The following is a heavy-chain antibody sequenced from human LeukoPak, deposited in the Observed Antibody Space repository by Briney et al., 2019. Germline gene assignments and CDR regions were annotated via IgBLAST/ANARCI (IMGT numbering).Heavy chain of an antibody. CDR3: AKDVQQQLVGGFDY. Sequence: GGSLRLSCAASGFTFSSYSMNWVRQAPGKGLEWVSSISSSSSYIYYADSVKGRFTISRDNSKNTLYLQMNSLRAEDTAVYYCAKDVQQQLVGGFDYWGQGTLVTVSS. CDR1: GFTFSSYS. CDR2: ISSSSSYI. V-gene: IGHV3-21*01. J-gene: IGHJ4*02. D-gene: IGHD6-13*01.